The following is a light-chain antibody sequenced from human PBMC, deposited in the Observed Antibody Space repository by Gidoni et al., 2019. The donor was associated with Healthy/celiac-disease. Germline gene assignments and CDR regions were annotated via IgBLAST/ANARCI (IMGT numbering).Light chain of an antibody. Sequence: EIVLTHSPATLSLSPGERATLSCRASQSVSSYLAWYQQKPGQAPRLLIYDAANRATGIPARFSGSGSGTDFTLTISSLEPEDFAVYYCQQRSNWPTFXXXTKLEIK. V-gene: IGKV3-11*01. CDR3: QQRSNWPT. CDR2: DAA. CDR1: QSVSSY. J-gene: IGKJ2*01.